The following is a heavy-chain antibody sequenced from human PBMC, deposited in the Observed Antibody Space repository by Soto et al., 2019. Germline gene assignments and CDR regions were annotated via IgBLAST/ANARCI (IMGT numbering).Heavy chain of an antibody. CDR3: AKENRLFAMAL. CDR2: ISYDGSTE. J-gene: IGHJ6*02. D-gene: IGHD2-2*01. V-gene: IGHV3-30-3*01. CDR1: GFIFSGYA. Sequence: GGSLRLSCAASGFIFSGYAMHWVRRAPGKGLYWVAVISYDGSTEYYAESVRGRFTISRDNSKNTLYLQMNSLSTEDTAVYYCAKENRLFAMALWGHGSTVTVSS.